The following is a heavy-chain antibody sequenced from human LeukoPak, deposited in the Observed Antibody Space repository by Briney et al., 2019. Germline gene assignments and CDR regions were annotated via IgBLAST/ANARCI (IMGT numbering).Heavy chain of an antibody. D-gene: IGHD2-2*01. CDR1: GFTFSSYW. V-gene: IGHV3-74*01. J-gene: IGHJ3*02. CDR2: INTDGSST. Sequence: GGSLRLSCAASGFTFSSYWMHWVRQAPGKGLVWVSRINTDGSSTSYADSVKGRFTISRDNAKNTLYLQMNSLRAEDTAVYYCATSSVVPEHRGRVAFDIWGQGTMVTVSS. CDR3: ATSSVVPEHRGRVAFDI.